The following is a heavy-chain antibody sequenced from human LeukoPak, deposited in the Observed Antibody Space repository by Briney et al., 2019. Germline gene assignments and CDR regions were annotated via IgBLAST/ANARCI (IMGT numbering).Heavy chain of an antibody. CDR1: GYSISSGYY. J-gene: IGHJ6*03. CDR2: IYHSGHT. D-gene: IGHD7-27*01. V-gene: IGHV4-38-2*02. CDR3: ARDLPRLLGPLGNPYYYMDV. Sequence: SETLSLTCSVSGYSISSGYYWGWIRQPPGKGLEWIGSIYHSGHTNYNPSLKSRVTISVDTSKNQFSLKLTSVTAADTAVYYCARDLPRLLGPLGNPYYYMDVWGTGTTVTVSS.